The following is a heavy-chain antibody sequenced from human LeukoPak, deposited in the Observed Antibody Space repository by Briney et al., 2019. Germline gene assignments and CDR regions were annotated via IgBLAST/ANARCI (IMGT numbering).Heavy chain of an antibody. J-gene: IGHJ4*02. Sequence: PGGSLRLSFAAFGFTFSSYSTSWVRQAPGKGLGWGSYISITSSIINYADSVKGRFTISRDNAENSLFLEMNSLRDEDTAVYYCARGRDIGLEPENYWGQGTLVTVSS. CDR3: ARGRDIGLEPENY. V-gene: IGHV3-48*02. CDR1: GFTFSSYS. D-gene: IGHD2-2*01. CDR2: ISITSSII.